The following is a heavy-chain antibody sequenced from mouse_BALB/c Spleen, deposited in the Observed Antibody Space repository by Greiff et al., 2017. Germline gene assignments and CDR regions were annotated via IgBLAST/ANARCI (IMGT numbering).Heavy chain of an antibody. V-gene: IGHV1-80*01. J-gene: IGHJ2*01. D-gene: IGHD2-4*01. CDR2: IYPGDGDT. CDR1: GYAFSSYW. CDR3: ARVYYDYDVNY. Sequence: QVQLKESGAELVRPGSSVKISCKASGYAFSSYWMNWVKQRPGQGLEWIGQIYPGDGDTNYNGKFKGKATFTADTSSNTAYMQLSSLTSEDSAVYYCARVYYDYDVNYWGQGTTLTVSS.